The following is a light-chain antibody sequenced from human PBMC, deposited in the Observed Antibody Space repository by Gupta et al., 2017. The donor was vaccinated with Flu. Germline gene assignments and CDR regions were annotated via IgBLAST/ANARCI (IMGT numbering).Light chain of an antibody. Sequence: DIVMTQSPLSLAVTPGEPASISCRSSQRLLYSNGYNYVNWYLQKPGQSPQLLIHLGSNRASGVPDRFSGSGSGTYFTLKISRVEAEDVGIYFCRQPLNSPWTFGQGTKVEIK. CDR2: LGS. CDR3: RQPLNSPWT. CDR1: QRLLYSNGYNY. V-gene: IGKV2-28*01. J-gene: IGKJ1*01.